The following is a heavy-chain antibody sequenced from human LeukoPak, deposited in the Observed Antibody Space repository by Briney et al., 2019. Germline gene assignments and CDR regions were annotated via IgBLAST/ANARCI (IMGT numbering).Heavy chain of an antibody. CDR1: AFTFSTYE. J-gene: IGHJ6*03. CDR2: ISSRGNFI. D-gene: IGHD2-15*01. Sequence: PGGSLRLSCAASAFTFSTYEMTWVRQAPGKGLEWISYISSRGNFINYGDSVKGRFTISRDNAKNSLYLQMSSLRADDTAAYYCARVAHDPTSYYYYMDVWGKGTTVTVSS. V-gene: IGHV3-48*03. CDR3: ARVAHDPTSYYYYMDV.